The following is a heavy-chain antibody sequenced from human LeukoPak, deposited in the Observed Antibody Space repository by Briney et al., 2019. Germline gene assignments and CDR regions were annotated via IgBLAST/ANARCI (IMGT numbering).Heavy chain of an antibody. Sequence: PGGSLRLSCAASGFTFSSYSMNWVRQAPGKGLEWVSSISSSSSYIYYADSVKGRFTISRDNAKSSLYLQMNSLRAEDTAVYYCARDQQYYYDSSGYFDAFDIWGQGTMVTVSS. CDR2: ISSSSSYI. J-gene: IGHJ3*02. CDR3: ARDQQYYYDSSGYFDAFDI. D-gene: IGHD3-22*01. V-gene: IGHV3-21*01. CDR1: GFTFSSYS.